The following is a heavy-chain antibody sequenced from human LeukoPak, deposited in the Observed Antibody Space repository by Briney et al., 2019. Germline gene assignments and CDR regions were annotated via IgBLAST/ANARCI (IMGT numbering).Heavy chain of an antibody. CDR3: ARAWSYSTGWYNY. J-gene: IGHJ4*02. Sequence: GGSLRLSCAACGFSFSTYWMSWVRPAPGKGLEWVANIKQDGNDKYYVDSVKGRFTISRDNAKNSLYLQMNSLRVEDTAVYYCARAWSYSTGWYNYWGQGTLVNVSS. D-gene: IGHD6-19*01. V-gene: IGHV3-7*04. CDR1: GFSFSTYW. CDR2: IKQDGNDK.